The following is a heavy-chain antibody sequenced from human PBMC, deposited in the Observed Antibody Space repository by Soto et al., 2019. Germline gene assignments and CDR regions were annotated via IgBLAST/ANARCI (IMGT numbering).Heavy chain of an antibody. J-gene: IGHJ6*02. D-gene: IGHD3-22*01. CDR3: ARPYEGGYSSNHHYYYALDV. Sequence: QVQLVQSGAEVKKPGSSVKVSCKISGGTFSRYSISWVRQAPGQGLEWMGGIVPIFGTTNYAQKFQDRVTITTDESATTAHMELSNLRSEDTAVYYCARPYEGGYSSNHHYYYALDVWVQGTAVTVSS. V-gene: IGHV1-69*01. CDR1: GGTFSRYS. CDR2: IVPIFGTT.